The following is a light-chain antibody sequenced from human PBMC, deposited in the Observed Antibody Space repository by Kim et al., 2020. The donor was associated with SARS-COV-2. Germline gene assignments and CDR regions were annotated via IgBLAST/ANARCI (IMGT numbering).Light chain of an antibody. Sequence: IVLTQSPGTLSLSPGERATLSCRASQSVSSSYLAWYQQQPGQAPRLVIYGASSRATGIPDRFSGSGSGTDFTLTISRLEPEDFAVYYCQQYGSSPYTFGQGTKLEI. V-gene: IGKV3-20*01. CDR1: QSVSSSY. CDR2: GAS. CDR3: QQYGSSPYT. J-gene: IGKJ2*01.